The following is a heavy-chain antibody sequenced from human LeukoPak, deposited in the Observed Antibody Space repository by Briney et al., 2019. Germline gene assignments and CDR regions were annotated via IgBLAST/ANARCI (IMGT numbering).Heavy chain of an antibody. CDR2: IIPILGIA. V-gene: IGHV1-69*04. D-gene: IGHD4-17*01. CDR3: ATRGLYGDAAY. CDR1: GGTFSSYA. J-gene: IGHJ4*02. Sequence: SVKVSCKASGGTFSSYAISWVRQAPGQGLEWMGRIIPILGIANYAQKFQGRVTITADKSTSTAYMELSSLRSEDTAVYYCATRGLYGDAAYWGQGTLVTVSS.